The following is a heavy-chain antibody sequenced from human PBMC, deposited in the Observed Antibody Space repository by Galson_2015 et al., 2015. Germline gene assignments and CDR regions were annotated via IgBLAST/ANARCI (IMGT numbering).Heavy chain of an antibody. CDR2: ISYDGSNK. CDR3: AKGLEAVAGSY. Sequence: SLRLSCAASGFTFSSYGMHWVRQAPGKGLEWVAVISYDGSNKYYADSVKGRFTISRDNSKNTLYLQMNSLRAEDTAVYYCAKGLEAVAGSYWGQGTLVTVSS. CDR1: GFTFSSYG. V-gene: IGHV3-30*18. D-gene: IGHD6-19*01. J-gene: IGHJ4*02.